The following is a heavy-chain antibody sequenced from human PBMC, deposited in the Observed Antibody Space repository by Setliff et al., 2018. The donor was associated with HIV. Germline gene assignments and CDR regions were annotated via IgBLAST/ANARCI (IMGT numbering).Heavy chain of an antibody. D-gene: IGHD3-3*01. CDR2: ISSSGTTL. V-gene: IGHV3-11*04. Sequence: PEGSLSLSCAASGFTFSDYYMSWIRQTPGKGLEWISYISSSGTTLYYADSVKGRFTVSRDNAKNSLYLQMISLRAEDTAVYYCARVGIGYDFWSGYLPFDIWGQGRLVTVSS. J-gene: IGHJ3*02. CDR1: GFTFSDYY. CDR3: ARVGIGYDFWSGYLPFDI.